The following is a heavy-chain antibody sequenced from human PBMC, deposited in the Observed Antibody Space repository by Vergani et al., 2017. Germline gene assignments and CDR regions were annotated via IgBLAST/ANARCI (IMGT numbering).Heavy chain of an antibody. J-gene: IGHJ4*02. V-gene: IGHV1-2*06. CDR2: IDPNSVDT. CDR1: GFTFTSYH. D-gene: IGHD2-2*01. Sequence: QVQLVQSGAEVKKPSASVRVSCKASGFTFTSYHIHWVRQAPGQGLDWLGRIDPNSVDTRYSQRFQDRVTITRDTSINTAYMGMTRLRPDDTAIYYCARVIVGCSRNKWFADHWGQGTLVTVAS. CDR3: ARVIVGCSRNKWFADH.